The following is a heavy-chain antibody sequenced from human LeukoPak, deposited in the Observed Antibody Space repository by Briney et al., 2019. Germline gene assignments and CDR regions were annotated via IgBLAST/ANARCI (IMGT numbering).Heavy chain of an antibody. D-gene: IGHD1-26*01. J-gene: IGHJ4*02. CDR3: IWEGHSHPSY. CDR1: GFTFGNAW. CDR2: IKSKTDGGTT. V-gene: IGHV3-15*01. Sequence: PGGSLRLSCAASGFTFGNAWMSWVRQAPGKGLEWVGRIKSKTDGGTTDYAAPVKGRFTISRDDSRNTLYLQMNSLKAEDTAVYYCIWEGHSHPSYWGQGTLVTVSS.